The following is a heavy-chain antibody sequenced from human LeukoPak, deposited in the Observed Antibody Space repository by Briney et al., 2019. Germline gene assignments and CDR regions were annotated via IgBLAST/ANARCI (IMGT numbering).Heavy chain of an antibody. CDR1: GFTFSSYA. CDR3: AKDALGYSSSWYWYFQH. J-gene: IGHJ1*01. Sequence: PGGSLRLSCAASGFTFSSYAMHWVRQAPGKGLEWVAVISYDGSNKYYADSVKGRFTISRDNSKNTLYLQMNSLRAEDTAVYYCAKDALGYSSSWYWYFQHWGQGTLVTVSS. D-gene: IGHD6-13*01. CDR2: ISYDGSNK. V-gene: IGHV3-30-3*02.